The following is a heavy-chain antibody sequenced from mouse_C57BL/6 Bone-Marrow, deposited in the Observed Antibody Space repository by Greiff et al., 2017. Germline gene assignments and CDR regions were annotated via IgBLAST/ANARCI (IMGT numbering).Heavy chain of an antibody. V-gene: IGHV1-52*01. J-gene: IGHJ2*01. CDR1: GYTFTSYW. Sequence: VQLQQPGAELVRPGSSVKLSCKASGYTFTSYWMHWVKQRPIQGLEWIGNIDPSDSETHYNQKFKDKATLTVDKSFSTAYMQLSSLTSEDSAVYYCARGDYYYYFDYWGQGTTLTVSS. CDR3: ARGDYYYYFDY. D-gene: IGHD1-1*01. CDR2: IDPSDSET.